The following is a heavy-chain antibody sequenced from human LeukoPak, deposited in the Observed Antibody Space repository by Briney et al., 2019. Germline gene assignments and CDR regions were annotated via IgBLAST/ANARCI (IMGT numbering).Heavy chain of an antibody. CDR1: GGSISSSSYY. D-gene: IGHD3-10*01. CDR3: ASGHYYGSGSYFGWFDP. V-gene: IGHV4-61*05. CDR2: IYYSGST. J-gene: IGHJ5*02. Sequence: SETLSLTCTVSGGSISSSSYYWGWISQPPGKGLEWIGYIYYSGSTNYNPSLKSRVTISVDTSKNQFSLKLSSVTAADTAVYYCASGHYYGSGSYFGWFDPWGQGTLVTVSS.